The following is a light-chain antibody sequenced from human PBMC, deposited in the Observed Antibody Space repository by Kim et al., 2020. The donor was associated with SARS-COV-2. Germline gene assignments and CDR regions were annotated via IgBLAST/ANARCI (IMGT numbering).Light chain of an antibody. CDR2: EAF. V-gene: IGKV3-20*01. J-gene: IGKJ2*03. CDR3: QQYASSPYS. Sequence: LSPGEGATLSASASQSVGSSLLSWYQQKPGQAPRLLIYEAFKRVAGIPDRFSGSGSGTDFTLTISRPEPEDFAMYYCQQYASSPYSFGQGTKLEI. CDR1: QSVGSSL.